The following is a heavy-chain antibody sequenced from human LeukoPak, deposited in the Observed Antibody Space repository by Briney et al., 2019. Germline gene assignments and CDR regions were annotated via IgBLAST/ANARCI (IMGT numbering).Heavy chain of an antibody. CDR1: GYTFTGYY. CDR3: ARLFYYYYYMDV. V-gene: IGHV1-2*02. J-gene: IGHJ6*03. Sequence: ASVKVSCKASGYTFTGYYMHWVRQAPGQGLEWMGWINPNSGGTNYAQKFQGRVTMTRDTSISTAYMELSRLRSDDTAVYYCARLFYYYYYMDVWGKGTTVTVSS. CDR2: INPNSGGT.